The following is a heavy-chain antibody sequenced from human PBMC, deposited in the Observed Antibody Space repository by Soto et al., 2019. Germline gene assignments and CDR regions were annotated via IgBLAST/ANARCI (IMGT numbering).Heavy chain of an antibody. J-gene: IGHJ4*02. Sequence: GGSLRLSCAASGFTVSSNYMSWVRQAPGKGLEWVSVIYSGGSTYYADSVKGRFTISRDNSKNTLYLQMNSLRAEDTAVYYCARDSFTMVRGVTGPDHFDYWGQGTLVTVSS. D-gene: IGHD3-10*01. V-gene: IGHV3-66*01. CDR1: GFTVSSNY. CDR3: ARDSFTMVRGVTGPDHFDY. CDR2: IYSGGST.